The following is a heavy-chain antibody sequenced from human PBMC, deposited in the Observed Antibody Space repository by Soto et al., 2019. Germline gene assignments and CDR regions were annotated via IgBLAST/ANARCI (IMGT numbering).Heavy chain of an antibody. J-gene: IGHJ4*02. D-gene: IGHD4-17*01. Sequence: QVQLVQSGAEVKKPGSSVKVSCKASGGTFISYTISWVRQAPGQGLEWMGRISPILGIANYAQKFQGRVTSTADKSTSTAYMELSSLRSEDTAVYYCARDRGELTTVTTMDYWGQGTLVTVSS. V-gene: IGHV1-69*08. CDR2: ISPILGIA. CDR1: GGTFISYT. CDR3: ARDRGELTTVTTMDY.